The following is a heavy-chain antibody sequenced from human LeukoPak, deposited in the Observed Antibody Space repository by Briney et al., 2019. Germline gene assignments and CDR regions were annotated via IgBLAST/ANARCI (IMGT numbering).Heavy chain of an antibody. Sequence: GSSVKVSCKASGGTFSSYTISWVRQAPGQGLEWMGGIIPLFGTANYAQKFQGRVTITTDESTSTAYMALSSLRSEDTAVYYCAREGEDGYNRGRGAFNIWGQGTMVTVSS. V-gene: IGHV1-69*05. CDR1: GGTFSSYT. CDR2: IIPLFGTA. J-gene: IGHJ3*02. D-gene: IGHD5-24*01. CDR3: AREGEDGYNRGRGAFNI.